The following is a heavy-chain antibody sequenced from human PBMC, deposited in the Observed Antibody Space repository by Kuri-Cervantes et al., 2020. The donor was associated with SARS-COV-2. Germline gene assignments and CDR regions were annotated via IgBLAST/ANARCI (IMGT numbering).Heavy chain of an antibody. CDR1: GFTFSSYS. J-gene: IGHJ4*02. CDR2: IKQDGSEK. Sequence: GESLKISCAASGFTFSSYSMSWVRQAPGKGLEWVANIKQDGSEKYYVDSVKGRFTISRDNAKNSLYLQMNSLRAEDTAVYYCAREVAAAGYWGQGTLVTVSS. D-gene: IGHD6-13*01. V-gene: IGHV3-7*01. CDR3: AREVAAAGY.